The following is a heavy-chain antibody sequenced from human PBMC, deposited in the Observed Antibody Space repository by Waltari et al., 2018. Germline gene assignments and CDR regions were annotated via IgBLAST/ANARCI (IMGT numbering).Heavy chain of an antibody. CDR2: IGPSGNT. V-gene: IGHV3-13*01. CDR3: ARGKSGDTLPNIFWFDH. J-gene: IGHJ5*02. Sequence: EVQLVESGGALVQPGGSLSLSCSGSGFTFSHYDMHWVRQGPGKGLEWVATIGPSGNTYFAGSVKGRFTISRENAQDSLFLHMNTMRVGDTAVYYCARGKSGDTLPNIFWFDHWGLGTLVTVSS. D-gene: IGHD7-27*01. CDR1: GFTFSHYD.